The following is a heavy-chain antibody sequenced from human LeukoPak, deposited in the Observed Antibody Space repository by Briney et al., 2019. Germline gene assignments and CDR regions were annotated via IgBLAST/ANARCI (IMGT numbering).Heavy chain of an antibody. V-gene: IGHV3-23*01. CDR1: GFTFSSYA. D-gene: IGHD3-9*01. J-gene: IGHJ6*02. CDR2: ISGSGGST. CDR3: AKDINYDILTGFYRYGMDV. Sequence: PGGSLRLSCAASGFTFSSYAMSWVRQAPGKGLEWVSAISGSGGSTYYADSVKGRFTISRDNSKNTVYLQMNSLRAEDTAVYYCAKDINYDILTGFYRYGMDVWGQGTTVTVSS.